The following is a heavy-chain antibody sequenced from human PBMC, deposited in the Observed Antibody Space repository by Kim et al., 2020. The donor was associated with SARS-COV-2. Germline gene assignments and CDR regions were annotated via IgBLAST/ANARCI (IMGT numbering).Heavy chain of an antibody. D-gene: IGHD3-10*01. J-gene: IGHJ6*02. CDR3: AKDNVLLWFGESWEHYYGMDV. CDR1: GFTFSSYA. CDR2: ISGSGGST. Sequence: GGSLRLSCAASGFTFSSYAMSWVRQAPGKGLEWVSAISGSGGSTYYADSVKGRFTISRDNSKNTLYLQMNSLRAEDTAEYYCAKDNVLLWFGESWEHYYGMDVWGQGTTVTVSS. V-gene: IGHV3-23*01.